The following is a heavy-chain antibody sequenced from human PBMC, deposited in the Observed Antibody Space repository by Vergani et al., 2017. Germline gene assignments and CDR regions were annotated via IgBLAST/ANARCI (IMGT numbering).Heavy chain of an antibody. J-gene: IGHJ6*03. Sequence: QVQLVQSGAEVKKPGASVKVSCKASGYTFTSYGISWVRQAPGQGLEWMGWISAYNGNTNYAQKLQGRVTMTTDTSTSTAYMELRSLRSDDTAVYYCARAVDYDFWSGLNYYCYYYMDVWGKGTTVTVSS. CDR3: ARAVDYDFWSGLNYYCYYYMDV. D-gene: IGHD3-3*01. CDR2: ISAYNGNT. V-gene: IGHV1-18*01. CDR1: GYTFTSYG.